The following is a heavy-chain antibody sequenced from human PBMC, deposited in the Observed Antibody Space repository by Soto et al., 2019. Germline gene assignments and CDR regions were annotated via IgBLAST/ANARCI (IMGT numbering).Heavy chain of an antibody. CDR2: ISGYNGNT. V-gene: IGHV1-18*01. CDR3: ARGSTYSTPWSFDS. Sequence: QVQLLQSGAEVKKPGASVRVSCKTSGYTFTRYGVSWVRQAPGQGLERMGWISGYNGNTKEAHRFEGRVILTTDTAANTAHMELRSPTSNDTAVYYCARGSTYSTPWSFDSWGQGTLVTVSS. CDR1: GYTFTRYG. J-gene: IGHJ4*02. D-gene: IGHD2-8*01.